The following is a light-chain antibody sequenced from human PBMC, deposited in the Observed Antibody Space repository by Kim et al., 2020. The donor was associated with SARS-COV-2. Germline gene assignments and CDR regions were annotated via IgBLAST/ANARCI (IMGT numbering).Light chain of an antibody. Sequence: ALGQTVRITCKGDSLRSYYASWYQRKPGQAPVLVIYGKNNRPSGIPDRFSGSISGNTASLTITGAQAEDEADYYCNSRDSSGNHWVFGGGTKLTVL. CDR1: SLRSYY. V-gene: IGLV3-19*01. CDR2: GKN. CDR3: NSRDSSGNHWV. J-gene: IGLJ3*02.